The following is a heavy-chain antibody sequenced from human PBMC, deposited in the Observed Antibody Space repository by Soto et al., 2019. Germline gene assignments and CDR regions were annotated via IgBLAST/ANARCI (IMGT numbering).Heavy chain of an antibody. Sequence: QVQLQQWGAGLLKPSETLSLTCAVYGGSFSGYYWSWIRQPPGKGLEWIGEINHSGSTNYNPSLKSRVTISVDTSKNQFSLKLSSVTAADTAVYYCERGRWLRSSFDYWGQGTLVTVSS. J-gene: IGHJ4*02. CDR3: ERGRWLRSSFDY. CDR1: GGSFSGYY. V-gene: IGHV4-34*01. D-gene: IGHD5-12*01. CDR2: INHSGST.